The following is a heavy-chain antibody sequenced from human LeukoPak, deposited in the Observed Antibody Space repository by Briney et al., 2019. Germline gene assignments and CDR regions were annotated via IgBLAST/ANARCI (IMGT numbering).Heavy chain of an antibody. V-gene: IGHV4-61*02. CDR2: IYTSGST. CDR3: ARSPIAAAGIYYFDY. J-gene: IGHJ4*02. Sequence: PSQTLPLTCTVSGGSISSGSYYWSWIRQPAGKGLEWIGRIYTSGSTNYNPSLKSRVTMSVDTSKNQFSLKLSSVTAADTAVYYCARSPIAAAGIYYFDYWGQGTLVTVSS. CDR1: GGSISSGSYY. D-gene: IGHD6-13*01.